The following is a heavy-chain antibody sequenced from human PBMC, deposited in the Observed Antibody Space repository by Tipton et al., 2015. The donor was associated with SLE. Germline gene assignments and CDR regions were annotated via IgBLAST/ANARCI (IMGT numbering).Heavy chain of an antibody. CDR1: GGSISSNSDY. Sequence: TLSLTCTVSGGSISSNSDYWGWIRPPPGKGLEWIGSIYYSGSTYNNPSLKSRVTISVDTSKNQFSLKLSSVTAADTAVYYCASLNVPNCWGQGTLVTVSS. V-gene: IGHV4-39*07. J-gene: IGHJ4*02. CDR3: ASLNVPNC. CDR2: IYYSGST.